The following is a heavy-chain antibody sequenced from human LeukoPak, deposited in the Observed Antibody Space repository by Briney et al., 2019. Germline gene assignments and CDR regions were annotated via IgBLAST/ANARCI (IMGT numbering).Heavy chain of an antibody. Sequence: PGGSLRLSCPAPGFTFSGYAMSWVRQAPGKGLEWVSAISGSGGSTYYADSVKGRFTISRDNSKNTLYLQMNSLRAEDTAVYYCAKDHARDGDYGYFDYWGQGTLVTVSS. D-gene: IGHD4-17*01. CDR3: AKDHARDGDYGYFDY. J-gene: IGHJ4*02. CDR1: GFTFSGYA. CDR2: ISGSGGST. V-gene: IGHV3-23*01.